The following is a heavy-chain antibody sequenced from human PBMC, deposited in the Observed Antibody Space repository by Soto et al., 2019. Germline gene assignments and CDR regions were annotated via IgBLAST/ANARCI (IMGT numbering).Heavy chain of an antibody. CDR2: IKQDASQQ. CDR1: GFRFSSYW. J-gene: IGHJ3*02. Sequence: EEQLVESGGDLVQTGGSLRLSCEASGFRFSSYWLSWVLQAPGTGLDWVANIKQDASQQDYVDSVKGRFTISRDNAKNSLYLQMNSLRDEDTAVYYCAREGSRTFDIWGQGTKVTVSS. V-gene: IGHV3-7*01. CDR3: AREGSRTFDI. D-gene: IGHD3-10*01.